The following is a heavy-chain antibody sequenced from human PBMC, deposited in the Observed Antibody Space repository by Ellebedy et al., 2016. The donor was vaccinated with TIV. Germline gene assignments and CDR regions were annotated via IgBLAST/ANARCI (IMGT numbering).Heavy chain of an antibody. CDR2: IYYSGST. V-gene: IGHV4-34*01. CDR1: GASFSGYY. Sequence: MPSETLSLTCAVYGASFSGYYWSWIRQPPGKGLEWIGSIYYSGSTYYNPSLKSRVTISVDTSKNQFSLKLSSVTAADTAVYYCARQGYRGYSYGATYTPFDYWGQGTLVTVSS. CDR3: ARQGYRGYSYGATYTPFDY. J-gene: IGHJ4*02. D-gene: IGHD5-18*01.